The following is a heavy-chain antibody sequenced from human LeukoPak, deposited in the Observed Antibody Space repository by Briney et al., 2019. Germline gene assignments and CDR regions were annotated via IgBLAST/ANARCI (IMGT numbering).Heavy chain of an antibody. CDR2: IYYSGST. V-gene: IGHV4-61*01. CDR1: GGSVSSGSYY. CDR3: ARDSVTREMATRYDY. D-gene: IGHD5-12*01. J-gene: IGHJ4*02. Sequence: SDTLSLTCTVSGGSVSSGSYYWSWIRQPPGKGLEWIGYIYYSGSTNYNPSLKSRVTISVDTSKNQFSLKLSSVTAADTAVYYCARDSVTREMATRYDYWGQGTLVTVSS.